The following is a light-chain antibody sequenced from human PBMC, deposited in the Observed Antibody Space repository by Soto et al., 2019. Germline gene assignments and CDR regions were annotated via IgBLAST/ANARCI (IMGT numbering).Light chain of an antibody. CDR1: QSISSNY. CDR2: GAS. CDR3: QQYGSWT. Sequence: EIVLTQSPGTLSLSPGERATLSCRASQSISSNYLAWYQQKPGQAPRLLIYGASSRATGIPDRFRGSGSGTVFSLTISSLEPEDSARYYCQQYGSWTFGQGTKVDIK. J-gene: IGKJ1*01. V-gene: IGKV3-20*01.